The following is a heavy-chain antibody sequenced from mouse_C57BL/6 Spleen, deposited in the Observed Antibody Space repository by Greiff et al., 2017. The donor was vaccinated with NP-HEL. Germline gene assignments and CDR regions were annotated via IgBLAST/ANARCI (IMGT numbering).Heavy chain of an antibody. D-gene: IGHD3-2*02. J-gene: IGHJ4*01. CDR3: ARAAQALYAMDY. V-gene: IGHV3-6*01. Sequence: EVQLVESGPGLVKPSQSLSLTCSVTGYSITSGYYWNWIRQFPGNKLEWMGYISYDGSNNYNPSLKNRISITRDTSKNQFFLKLNSVTTEDTATYYCARAAQALYAMDYWGQGTSVTVSS. CDR2: ISYDGSN. CDR1: GYSITSGYY.